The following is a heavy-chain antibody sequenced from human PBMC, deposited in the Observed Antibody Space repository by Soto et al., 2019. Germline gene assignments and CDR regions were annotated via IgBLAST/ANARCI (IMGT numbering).Heavy chain of an antibody. D-gene: IGHD3-16*01. V-gene: IGHV3-30-3*01. Sequence: QVQLVESGGGVVQPGRSLRLSCAASGFTVSTYAVNWVRQAPGKGLDWVALLSYDESKEYYADSVKGRFTISRDNSKNTLYLQMNSLRAEDTAVYYCARFGAGTGFDYWGQGTLVTVSS. CDR3: ARFGAGTGFDY. CDR1: GFTVSTYA. J-gene: IGHJ4*02. CDR2: LSYDESKE.